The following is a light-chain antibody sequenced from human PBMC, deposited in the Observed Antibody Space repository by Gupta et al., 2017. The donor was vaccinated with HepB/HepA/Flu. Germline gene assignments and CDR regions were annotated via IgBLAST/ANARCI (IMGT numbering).Light chain of an antibody. CDR1: SSNIGSNY. Sequence: QSVLTQPPSASGTPGQRVTISCSGSSSNIGSNYVYWYQQLPGTAPKVLIYRNNQRPSGVPDRFSGSKSGTSAFLAISGLRSEDEADYYCAAWDDSLSGLVFGGGTKLTVL. J-gene: IGLJ3*02. CDR2: RNN. V-gene: IGLV1-47*01. CDR3: AAWDDSLSGLV.